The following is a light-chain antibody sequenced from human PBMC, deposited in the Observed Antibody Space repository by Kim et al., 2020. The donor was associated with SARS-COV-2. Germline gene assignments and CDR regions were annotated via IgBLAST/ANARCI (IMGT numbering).Light chain of an antibody. CDR1: QSVSGN. J-gene: IGKJ1*01. CDR2: GAS. CDR3: QQYNNWPGT. Sequence: VSPGEGATLSCRASQSVSGNLAWYQQKPGLAPRLLIYGASTRPTGIPARFSGSGSGTDFTLTISSLQSEDFAVYYCQQYNNWPGTFGQGTKVDIK. V-gene: IGKV3-15*01.